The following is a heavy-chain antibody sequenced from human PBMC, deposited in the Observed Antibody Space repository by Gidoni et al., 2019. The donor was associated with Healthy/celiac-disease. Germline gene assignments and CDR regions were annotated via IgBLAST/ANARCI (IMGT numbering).Heavy chain of an antibody. J-gene: IGHJ4*02. V-gene: IGHV3-33*01. CDR1: GFTFGSYG. D-gene: IGHD3-10*01. CDR3: ASGGLWFGDLGVGDY. CDR2: IWYDGSNK. Sequence: QVQLVESGGGVVQPGRSLRLSCAASGFTFGSYGMHWVRQAPGKGLEWVAVIWYDGSNKYYADSVKGRFTISRDNSKNTLYLQMNSLRAEDTAVYYCASGGLWFGDLGVGDYWGQGTLVTVSS.